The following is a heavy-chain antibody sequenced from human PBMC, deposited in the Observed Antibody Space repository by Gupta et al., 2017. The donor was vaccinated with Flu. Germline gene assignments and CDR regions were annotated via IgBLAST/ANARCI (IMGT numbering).Heavy chain of an antibody. V-gene: IGHV3-23*01. D-gene: IGHD3-22*01. CDR1: GFTFSSYA. CDR2: ISGSGGST. CDR3: AKGFVYDSSGSRLDY. J-gene: IGHJ4*02. Sequence: EVQLLESGGGLVQPGGSLRLSCAVSGFTFSSYAMSWVRQAPGKGLEWVSAISGSGGSTYYADSVKGRFTISRDNSKNTLYLQMNSLRAEDTAVYYCAKGFVYDSSGSRLDYWGQGTLVTVSS.